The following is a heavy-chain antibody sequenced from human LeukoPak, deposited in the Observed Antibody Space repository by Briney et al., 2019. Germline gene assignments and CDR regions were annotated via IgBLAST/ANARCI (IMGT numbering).Heavy chain of an antibody. D-gene: IGHD4-17*01. Sequence: GGSLRLSCAASGFTFSNAWMSWVRQAPGKGLEWVGRIKSKTDGGTTDFAAPVKGKFTISRDDSKNTLYLQMNSLKTEDTAVYYCTTDWVPHLSLYGDNYYYYGMDVWGQGTTVTVSS. J-gene: IGHJ6*02. V-gene: IGHV3-15*01. CDR3: TTDWVPHLSLYGDNYYYYGMDV. CDR1: GFTFSNAW. CDR2: IKSKTDGGTT.